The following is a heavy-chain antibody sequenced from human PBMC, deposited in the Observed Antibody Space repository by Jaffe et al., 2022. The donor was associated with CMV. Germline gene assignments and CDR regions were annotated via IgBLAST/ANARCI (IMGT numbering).Heavy chain of an antibody. CDR2: VNFSGTT. Sequence: QVQLQESGPGLVKPSETLSLTCTVSGDSSSTYYWSWIRQPPGKGPQWIGSVNFSGTTKYNPSLKSRVTISVDTSKNQFSLKVTSVTAADTAVYYCARSYVAGGYLSRNNYYYNYMDVWGKGTTVTVSS. J-gene: IGHJ6*03. CDR1: GDSSSTYY. V-gene: IGHV4-59*01. D-gene: IGHD3-22*01. CDR3: ARSYVAGGYLSRNNYYYNYMDV.